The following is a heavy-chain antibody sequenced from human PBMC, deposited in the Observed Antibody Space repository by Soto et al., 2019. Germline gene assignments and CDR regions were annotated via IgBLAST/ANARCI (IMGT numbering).Heavy chain of an antibody. CDR3: AREGGGAYNWFDP. J-gene: IGHJ5*02. V-gene: IGHV1-3*01. CDR2: INAGNGNT. Sequence: ASVKVSCKASGYTFTSYAMHWVRQAPGQRLEWMGWINAGNGNTKYSQKFQGRVTITRDTSASTAYMELSSLRSEDTAVYYCAREGGGAYNWFDPWGQGTLVTVSS. CDR1: GYTFTSYA. D-gene: IGHD2-15*01.